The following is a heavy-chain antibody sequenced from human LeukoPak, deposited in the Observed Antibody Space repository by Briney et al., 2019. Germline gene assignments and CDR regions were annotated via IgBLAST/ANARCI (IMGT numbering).Heavy chain of an antibody. CDR1: GHTFTSYY. D-gene: IGHD3-22*01. Sequence: VASVKVSCKASGHTFTSYYMHWVRQAPGQGLEWMGIINPSGGSTSYAQKFQGRVTMTRDMSTSTVYMELSSLRSEDTAVYYCARGRYDSSGYYYFDYWGQGTLVTVSS. CDR3: ARGRYDSSGYYYFDY. CDR2: INPSGGST. J-gene: IGHJ4*02. V-gene: IGHV1-46*01.